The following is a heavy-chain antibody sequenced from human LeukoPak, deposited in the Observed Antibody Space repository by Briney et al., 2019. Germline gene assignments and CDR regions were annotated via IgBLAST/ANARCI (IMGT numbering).Heavy chain of an antibody. Sequence: GGSLRLSCAASAFTFSTYEMNWVRQAPGKGVEWVSYISSSASITYYADSVKGRFTSSRDNAKNSLYLQMDSLRVEDTAVYYCARLQPAIAAAGSFDYWGQGTLVTVSS. CDR3: ARLQPAIAAAGSFDY. D-gene: IGHD6-13*01. CDR2: ISSSASIT. V-gene: IGHV3-48*03. CDR1: AFTFSTYE. J-gene: IGHJ4*02.